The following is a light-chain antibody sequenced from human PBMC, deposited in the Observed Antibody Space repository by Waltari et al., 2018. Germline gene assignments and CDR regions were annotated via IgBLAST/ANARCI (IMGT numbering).Light chain of an antibody. CDR3: TSRDISGDVV. CDR2: GKN. V-gene: IGLV3-19*01. Sequence: SSKLTQDPAVSVALGQTVRITCQGDSLRIYSGSWSRQKPGQAPELVSYGKNNRPSGIPDRFSASSSGNTASLTITGDQAEDEADYDGTSRDISGDVVCGGGTKLTVL. CDR1: SLRIYS. J-gene: IGLJ3*02.